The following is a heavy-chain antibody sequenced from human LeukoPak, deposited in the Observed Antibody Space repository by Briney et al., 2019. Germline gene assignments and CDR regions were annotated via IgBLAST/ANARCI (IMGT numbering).Heavy chain of an antibody. V-gene: IGHV3-21*01. D-gene: IGHD6-19*01. CDR3: ARASSGWAVDLYYFDY. Sequence: GGSLRLSCAASGFTFSSYSMNWVRQAPGKGLEWVSSISSTSSYIYYADSVKGRFTISRDNTKNSLYLQMNSLRAEDTAVYYCARASSGWAVDLYYFDYWGQGTLVTVSS. CDR2: ISSTSSYI. J-gene: IGHJ4*02. CDR1: GFTFSSYS.